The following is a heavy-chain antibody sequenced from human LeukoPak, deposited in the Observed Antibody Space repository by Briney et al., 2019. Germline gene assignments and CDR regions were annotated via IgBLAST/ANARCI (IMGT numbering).Heavy chain of an antibody. D-gene: IGHD5-18*01. CDR1: GGSISSYY. CDR2: ISTSGST. CDR3: ARGIQLWLLDY. V-gene: IGHV4-4*07. Sequence: ASETLSLTCTVSGGSISSYYWSWIRRPAGKGLEWIGRISTSGSTNYNPSLKSRLTMSVGTSKNQFSLQLSSVTAADTAVYSCARGIQLWLLDYWGQGTLVTVSS. J-gene: IGHJ4*02.